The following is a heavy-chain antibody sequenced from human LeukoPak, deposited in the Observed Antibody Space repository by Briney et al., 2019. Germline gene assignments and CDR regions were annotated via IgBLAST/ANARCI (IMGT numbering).Heavy chain of an antibody. V-gene: IGHV1-24*01. Sequence: ASVKVSCKVSGYTLTELSMHWVRQAPGKGLEWMGGFDPEDGETIYAQKFQGRVTMTEDTSTDTAYMELSSLRSEDTAVYYCATALRSYYYYYYMDVWGKGTTVTVSS. CDR3: ATALRSYYYYYYMDV. J-gene: IGHJ6*03. D-gene: IGHD1-26*01. CDR1: GYTLTELS. CDR2: FDPEDGET.